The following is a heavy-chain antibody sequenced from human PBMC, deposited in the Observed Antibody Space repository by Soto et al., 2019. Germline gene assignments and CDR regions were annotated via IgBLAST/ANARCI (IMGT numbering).Heavy chain of an antibody. D-gene: IGHD3-22*01. J-gene: IGHJ4*02. CDR2: IWYDGSNK. V-gene: IGHV3-33*01. Sequence: VAVIWYDGSNKYYADSVKGRFTISRDNSKNTLYLQMNSLRAEDTAVYYCARAITPDYYDSSGYYYDYWGQGTLVTVSS. CDR3: ARAITPDYYDSSGYYYDY.